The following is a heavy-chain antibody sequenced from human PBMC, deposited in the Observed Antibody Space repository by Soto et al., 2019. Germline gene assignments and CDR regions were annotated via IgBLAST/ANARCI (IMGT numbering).Heavy chain of an antibody. J-gene: IGHJ4*02. Sequence: QVQLQESGPGLVKPSQTMSLTCTVSGGSISSGDYYWSWIRQPPGKGLEWIGYIYHSGNTYYSPSLTRRVSISVDTSKNQFSLKLSSVTAADTAVYYRARELSPVPYDSTGPVAGWGQGTLVTVSS. V-gene: IGHV4-30-4*01. CDR2: IYHSGNT. D-gene: IGHD3-22*01. CDR1: GGSISSGDYY. CDR3: ARELSPVPYDSTGPVAG.